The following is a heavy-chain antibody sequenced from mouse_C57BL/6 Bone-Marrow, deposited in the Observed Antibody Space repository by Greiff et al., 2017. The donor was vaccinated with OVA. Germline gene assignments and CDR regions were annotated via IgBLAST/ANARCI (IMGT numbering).Heavy chain of an antibody. V-gene: IGHV1-81*01. Sequence: VQLQQSGAELARPGASVKLSCKASGYTFTSYGISWVKQRPGQGLEWIGEIYPRSGNTYYNEKFKGKATLTADKSSSTAYMELRSLTSEDSAVYFCARSDYGFAYWGQGTLVTVSA. J-gene: IGHJ3*01. CDR2: IYPRSGNT. CDR3: ARSDYGFAY. D-gene: IGHD2-4*01. CDR1: GYTFTSYG.